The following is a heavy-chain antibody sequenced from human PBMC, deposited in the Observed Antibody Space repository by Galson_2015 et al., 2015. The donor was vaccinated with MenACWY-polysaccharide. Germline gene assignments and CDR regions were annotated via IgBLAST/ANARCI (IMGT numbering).Heavy chain of an antibody. CDR2: IYPGDSDT. V-gene: IGHV5-51*03. J-gene: IGHJ2*01. CDR3: ARRGAATAYWYFDL. CDR1: GYTFTRYW. D-gene: IGHD1-1*01. Sequence: QSGAEVKRPGESLKISRKGSGYTFTRYWIGWVRQMPGKGLEWMGIIYPGDSDTRYSPPFQGQVTISADKSISTAYLQWSSLKASDTAIYYCARRGAATAYWYFDLWGRGTQVIVSS.